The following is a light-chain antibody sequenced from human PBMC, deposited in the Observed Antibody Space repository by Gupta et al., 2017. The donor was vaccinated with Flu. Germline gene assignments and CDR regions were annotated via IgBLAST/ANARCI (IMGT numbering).Light chain of an antibody. CDR1: SSSIGSNS. Sequence: VLPPPPSASGTPGQRVTISCSGSSSSIGSNSLYWYQHYPGAAPTLLIYSNNHRPPGGPDRFSGAKYGTSAALAISGLLPADEADYYCSAWDDSRSGWVFGGGTRLTVL. CDR3: SAWDDSRSGWV. CDR2: SNN. J-gene: IGLJ3*02. V-gene: IGLV1-47*02.